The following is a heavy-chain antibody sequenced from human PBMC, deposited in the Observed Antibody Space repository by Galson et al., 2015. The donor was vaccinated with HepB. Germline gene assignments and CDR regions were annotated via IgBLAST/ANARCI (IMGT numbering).Heavy chain of an antibody. CDR1: GFTFSSYA. V-gene: IGHV3-23*01. J-gene: IGHJ6*03. CDR2: ISGSAGST. Sequence: SLRLSCAASGFTFSSYAMSWVRQAPGKGLEWVSGISGSAGSTYHADSVRGRFTISRDNSKNTLYLQMNSLRAMDTAVYYCAKFAPVWSGSYFYYMDVWGKGTTVTVSS. CDR3: AKFAPVWSGSYFYYMDV. D-gene: IGHD3-3*01.